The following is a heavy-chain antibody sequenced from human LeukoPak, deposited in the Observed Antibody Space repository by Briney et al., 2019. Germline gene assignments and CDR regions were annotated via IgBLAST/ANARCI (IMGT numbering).Heavy chain of an antibody. CDR3: ARADYPNWFDP. V-gene: IGHV4-30-2*01. Sequence: PSQTLSLTCAVSGGSISSGGYSWSWIRQPPGKGLEWIGYIYHSGSTYYNPSLKSRVTISVDRSKNQFSLKLSSVTAADTAVYYCARADYPNWFDPWGQGTLVTVSS. CDR2: IYHSGST. CDR1: GGSISSGGYS. D-gene: IGHD4-17*01. J-gene: IGHJ5*02.